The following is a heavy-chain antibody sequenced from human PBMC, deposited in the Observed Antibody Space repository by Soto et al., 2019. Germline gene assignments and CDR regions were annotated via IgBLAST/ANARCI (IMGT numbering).Heavy chain of an antibody. V-gene: IGHV3-33*01. CDR1: GFTFSSYG. Sequence: GGSLRLSCAASGFTFSSYGMHWVRQAPGKGLEWVAVIWYDGSNKYYADSVKGRFTISRDNSKNTLYLQMNSLRAEDTAVYYCARDQCIRGGDCPYYFDYWGQGTLVTVSS. CDR3: ARDQCIRGGDCPYYFDY. J-gene: IGHJ4*02. CDR2: IWYDGSNK. D-gene: IGHD2-21*02.